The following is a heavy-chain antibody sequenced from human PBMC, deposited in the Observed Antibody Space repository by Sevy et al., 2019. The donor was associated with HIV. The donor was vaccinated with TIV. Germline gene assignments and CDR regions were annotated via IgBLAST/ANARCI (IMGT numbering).Heavy chain of an antibody. CDR3: AKDTIVVVGEALDI. Sequence: GGSLRLSCAVSGFTFSNYVMSWVRQAPGKGLEWVSAISGRDTGTFYADSVKGRFTISRDNSKNTLFLQMNSLRAEDTAVYYWAKDTIVVVGEALDIWGRGTMVTVSS. V-gene: IGHV3-23*01. CDR2: ISGRDTGT. D-gene: IGHD3-22*01. CDR1: GFTFSNYV. J-gene: IGHJ3*02.